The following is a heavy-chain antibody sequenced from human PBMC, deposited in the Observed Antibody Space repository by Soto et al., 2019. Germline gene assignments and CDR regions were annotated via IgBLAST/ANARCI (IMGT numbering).Heavy chain of an antibody. Sequence: PGGSLRLSCAASGFTFSSYGMHWVRQAPGKGLEWVVVIWYDGSNKYYADSVKGRFTISRDNSKNTLYLQMNSLRAEDTAVYYCAREDVCYWGQGTLVTVSS. D-gene: IGHD2-8*01. J-gene: IGHJ4*02. CDR1: GFTFSSYG. CDR3: AREDVCY. V-gene: IGHV3-33*01. CDR2: IWYDGSNK.